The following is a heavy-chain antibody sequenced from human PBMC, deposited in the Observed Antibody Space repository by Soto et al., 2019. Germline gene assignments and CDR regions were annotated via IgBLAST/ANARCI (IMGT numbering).Heavy chain of an antibody. J-gene: IGHJ4*02. D-gene: IGHD3-22*01. CDR1: GFSFGDSY. Sequence: GGSLRLSCAASGFSFGDSYMSWIRQSAGKGLEWLSYISGGSSYTKYAESVKGRFTISRDNARRSLFLQVNGLRADDTAIYYCAKTRVANSGYCFDHWGQGTMVTVSS. CDR2: ISGGSSYT. CDR3: AKTRVANSGYCFDH. V-gene: IGHV3-11*06.